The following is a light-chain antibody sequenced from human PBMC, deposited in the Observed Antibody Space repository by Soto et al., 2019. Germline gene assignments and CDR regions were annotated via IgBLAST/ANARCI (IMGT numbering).Light chain of an antibody. V-gene: IGLV2-14*01. CDR1: TNDVGGYNY. CDR3: NSYTSSTSRPYV. Sequence: QSVLTQTASVYGSPGQSITISCTGTTNDVGGYNYVSWYQQHPGKAPKLLIFEVSSRPSGVSNRFSGSKSGNTASLTISALQAEDEADYFCNSYTSSTSRPYVGGTGTKGTVL. CDR2: EVS. J-gene: IGLJ1*01.